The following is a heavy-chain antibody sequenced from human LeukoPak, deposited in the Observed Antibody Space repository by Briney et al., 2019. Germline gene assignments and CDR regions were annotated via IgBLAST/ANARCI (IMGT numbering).Heavy chain of an antibody. CDR2: IKEDGSET. D-gene: IGHD5-24*01. Sequence: GGSRRLSCAASGFIFKKYWMNWVRQVPGKGLECLANIKEDGSETYYADSVKGRFTISRDNPKNLLFLQINSLRVEDRAVYYCARETPRRGETRDGYRWGQGTVVTVSS. CDR3: ARETPRRGETRDGYR. V-gene: IGHV3-7*01. J-gene: IGHJ4*02. CDR1: GFIFKKYW.